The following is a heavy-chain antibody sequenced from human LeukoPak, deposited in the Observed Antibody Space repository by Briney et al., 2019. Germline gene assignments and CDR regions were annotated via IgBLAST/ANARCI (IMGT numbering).Heavy chain of an antibody. D-gene: IGHD5-18*01. CDR3: AKAGSGYNYGGFV. V-gene: IGHV3-23*01. J-gene: IGHJ4*02. CDR2: ISGSGVGT. CDR1: GIXFSRNT. Sequence: GGSLRLSCADSGIXFSRNTMSWLRQAPGKGREWVSSISGSGVGTYYADSVKGRFTISRDNSKKTLYLQMNSLRAEDTAVYYCAKAGSGYNYGGFVWGQGTLVTVSS.